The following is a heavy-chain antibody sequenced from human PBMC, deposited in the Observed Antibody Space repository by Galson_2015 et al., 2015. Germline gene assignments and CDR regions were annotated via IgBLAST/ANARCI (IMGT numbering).Heavy chain of an antibody. CDR1: GFTFTKYG. CDR2: ISGDTRTI. D-gene: IGHD6-13*01. J-gene: IGHJ4*02. Sequence: SLRLSCAASGFTFTKYGMTWVRQAPGKGLEWVSVISGDTRTIYYADSVKGRFTTSRDNSKNTVYLQMNSLRAEDTAVYYCAKDSTSREAPDWGQGPLATGSS. CDR3: AKDSTSREAPD. V-gene: IGHV3-23*01.